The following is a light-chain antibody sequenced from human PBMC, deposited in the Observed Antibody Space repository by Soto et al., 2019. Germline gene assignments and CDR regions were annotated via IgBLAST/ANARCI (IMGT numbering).Light chain of an antibody. CDR2: LGS. CDR1: QSLLHSSGCNY. J-gene: IGKJ5*01. CDR3: MQALQTPIT. Sequence: DIIITQSPLSLPVTPGEPASISCMAIQSLLHSSGCNYLDWYLQKPGQSPQLLIYLGSNRASGVPDRFSGSGSGTDFTLKISRVEAEDVGVYYCMQALQTPITFGQGTRLEIK. V-gene: IGKV2-28*01.